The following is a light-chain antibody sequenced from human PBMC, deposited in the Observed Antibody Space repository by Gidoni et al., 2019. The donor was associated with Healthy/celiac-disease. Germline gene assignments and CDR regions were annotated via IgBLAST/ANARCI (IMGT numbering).Light chain of an antibody. Sequence: SYELTQPSSVSVSPGQTARITCPGDALPKQYAYWYQQKPGQAPVLVIYKDNERPSGNPERLSGSSSGTTVTLTISGVQAEDEADYYCQSADSSGTYPVFGGGTKLNVL. CDR3: QSADSSGTYPV. V-gene: IGLV3-25*03. CDR1: ALPKQY. J-gene: IGLJ3*02. CDR2: KDN.